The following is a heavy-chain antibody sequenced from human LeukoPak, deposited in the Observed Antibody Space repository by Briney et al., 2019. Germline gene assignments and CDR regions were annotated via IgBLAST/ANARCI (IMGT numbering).Heavy chain of an antibody. CDR3: ARVPEPGYSYGSDY. J-gene: IGHJ4*02. V-gene: IGHV1-46*01. CDR2: INPGGGST. CDR1: GYTFTLYY. D-gene: IGHD5-18*01. Sequence: GASVKVSCKASGYTFTLYYIHWVRQAPGQGLEWMGTINPGGGSTKYAQKFQGRVTMTRDMSTSTVYMELTRLRSEDTAVYYCARVPEPGYSYGSDYWGQGTLVTVSS.